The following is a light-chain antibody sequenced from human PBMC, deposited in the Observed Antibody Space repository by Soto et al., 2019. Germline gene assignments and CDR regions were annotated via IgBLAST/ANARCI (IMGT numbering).Light chain of an antibody. V-gene: IGLV1-40*01. Sequence: VVTQPPSMSGAPGQRVTISCTGTSANIGAGYDVHWYQQLPGMAPKLLIFGNNKRPSGVPDRFSGSKSGTSASLAITGLQADDEADYFCQSYDSTLSGLYVLGTGTKLTVL. CDR1: SANIGAGYD. CDR3: QSYDSTLSGLYV. J-gene: IGLJ1*01. CDR2: GNN.